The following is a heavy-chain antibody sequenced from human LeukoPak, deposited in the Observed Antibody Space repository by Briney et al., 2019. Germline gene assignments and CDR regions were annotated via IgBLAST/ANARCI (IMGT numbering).Heavy chain of an antibody. CDR1: GFTFSSYG. J-gene: IGHJ4*02. CDR3: AKVEGYGSGRLATLYY. D-gene: IGHD3-10*01. V-gene: IGHV3-23*01. Sequence: GGSLTLSCAASGFTFSSYGMSWVRQAPGKGLEGVSAISGSGGSTYYAPSVKGRFTISRDNSKNTLYLQMNSLRAEDTAVYYCAKVEGYGSGRLATLYYWGQGTLVTVSS. CDR2: ISGSGGST.